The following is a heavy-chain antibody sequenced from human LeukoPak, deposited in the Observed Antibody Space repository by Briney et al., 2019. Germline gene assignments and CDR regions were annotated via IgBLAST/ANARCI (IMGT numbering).Heavy chain of an antibody. CDR2: IKHDETKK. CDR3: ARVSDGATLDY. CDR1: GFTFSSYW. V-gene: IGHV3-7*01. D-gene: IGHD1-26*01. J-gene: IGHJ4*02. Sequence: GGSLRLSCAASGFTFSSYWMSWVRQAPGKGLEWVANIKHDETKKYYVDSVKGRFTISRDNAKNSLYLQMNSLRAEDTAVYYCARVSDGATLDYWGQGTLVTVSS.